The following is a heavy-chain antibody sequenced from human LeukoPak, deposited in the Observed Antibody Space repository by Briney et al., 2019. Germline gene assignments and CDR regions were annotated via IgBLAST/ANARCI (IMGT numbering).Heavy chain of an antibody. CDR3: ARGSLLEWSEGHADY. J-gene: IGHJ4*02. CDR2: INHSGST. Sequence: PSETLSLTCAVYGGSFSGYYWSWIRQPPGKGLEWIGEINHSGSTNYNPSLKSRVTISVDTSKNQFSLKLSSVTAADTAVYYCARGSLLEWSEGHADYWGQGTLVTVSS. CDR1: GGSFSGYY. D-gene: IGHD3-3*01. V-gene: IGHV4-34*01.